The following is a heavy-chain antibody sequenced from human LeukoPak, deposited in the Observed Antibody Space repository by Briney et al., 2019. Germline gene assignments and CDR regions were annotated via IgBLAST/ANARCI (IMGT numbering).Heavy chain of an antibody. CDR3: AREPYYYDSSGYSYYFDY. Sequence: ASVKVSCKASAYTFTGYYMHWVRQAPGQGLEWMGWINPNSGGTNYAQKFQGRVTMTRDTSISTAYMELSRLRSDDTAVYYCAREPYYYDSSGYSYYFDYWGQGTLVTVSS. CDR2: INPNSGGT. D-gene: IGHD3-22*01. CDR1: AYTFTGYY. V-gene: IGHV1-2*02. J-gene: IGHJ4*02.